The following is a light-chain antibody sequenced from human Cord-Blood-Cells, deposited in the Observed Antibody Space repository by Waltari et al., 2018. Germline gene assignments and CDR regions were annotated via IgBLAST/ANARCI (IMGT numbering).Light chain of an antibody. V-gene: IGLV2-14*01. CDR3: SSYTSSSTYV. Sequence: QSALTQPASVSGSPGQSITISCTGTSSDVGGYNYVSWYQPHPGKAPKLMIYDVSKRPSGVSHRFSGSKSGNTASLTISGLQAEDEADYYCSSYTSSSTYVFGTGTKVTVL. CDR2: DVS. J-gene: IGLJ1*01. CDR1: SSDVGGYNY.